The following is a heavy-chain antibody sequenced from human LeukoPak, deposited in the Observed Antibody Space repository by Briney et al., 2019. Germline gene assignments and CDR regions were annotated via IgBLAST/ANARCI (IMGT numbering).Heavy chain of an antibody. CDR3: ARHPLYGDYVAGNY. Sequence: PSETLSLTCAVYGGSFSGYYWSWIRQPPGKGLEWIGEINHSGSTNYNPSLKSRVTISVDTSKNQFSLKLSSVTAADTAVYYCARHPLYGDYVAGNYWGQGTLVTVSS. CDR1: GGSFSGYY. V-gene: IGHV4-34*01. J-gene: IGHJ4*02. CDR2: INHSGST. D-gene: IGHD4-17*01.